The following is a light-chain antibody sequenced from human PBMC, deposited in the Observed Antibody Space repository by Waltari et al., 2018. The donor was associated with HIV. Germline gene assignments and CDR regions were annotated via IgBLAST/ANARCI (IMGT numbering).Light chain of an antibody. Sequence: QSALTQPASVSGSPGQSITISCTGTSSDVGAYEYVSWYQQHPGKVPKLLLYDVYNRPSRIPNRFSGSKSGNAASLTISGLQAEDEAAYYCASFTSGRLNVFGTGTKVTVL. CDR3: ASFTSGRLNV. CDR1: SSDVGAYEY. J-gene: IGLJ1*01. V-gene: IGLV2-14*03. CDR2: DVY.